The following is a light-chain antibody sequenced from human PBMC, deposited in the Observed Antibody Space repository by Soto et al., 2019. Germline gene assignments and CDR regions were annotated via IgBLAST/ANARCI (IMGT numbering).Light chain of an antibody. CDR2: DVS. Sequence: QSALTQPRSVSGSPGQSVTISCTGTSSDVGTYNYVSWYQQHQGKAPKVMIYDVSKRPSGVPDRFSGSKSGNTASLTISGLQAEDEADYYCCSYAGSYIFYVFGTGTKVTVL. V-gene: IGLV2-11*01. J-gene: IGLJ1*01. CDR3: CSYAGSYIFYV. CDR1: SSDVGTYNY.